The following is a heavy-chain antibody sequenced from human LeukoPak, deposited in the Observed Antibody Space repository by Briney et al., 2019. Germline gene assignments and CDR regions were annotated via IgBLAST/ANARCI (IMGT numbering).Heavy chain of an antibody. Sequence: GGSLNLPCAPLGLTLRGFALGGFRRPPGKGRGWASGVSGSGGSTYYADSVKGRFTISRDNSKNTLYLQMNSLRAEDTAVYYCAKDLDIVATITGNWGQGTLVTVSS. CDR1: GLTLRGFA. CDR3: AKDLDIVATITGN. V-gene: IGHV3-23*01. D-gene: IGHD5-12*01. J-gene: IGHJ4*02. CDR2: VSGSGGST.